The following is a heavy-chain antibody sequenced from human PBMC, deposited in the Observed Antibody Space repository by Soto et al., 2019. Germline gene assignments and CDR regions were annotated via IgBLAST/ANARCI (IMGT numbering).Heavy chain of an antibody. CDR3: ARLMLPLDWNYAPVAAFDI. CDR1: AYSFTSYW. CDR2: VYPGDSGT. D-gene: IGHD1-7*01. V-gene: IGHV5-51*01. Sequence: GESLKISCKASAYSFTSYWIGWVRQMPGKGLEWMAIVYPGDSGTRYSPSFQGHVIISADKSISTAYLQWKSLVASDTAMYYCARLMLPLDWNYAPVAAFDIWGLGTMVTVSS. J-gene: IGHJ3*02.